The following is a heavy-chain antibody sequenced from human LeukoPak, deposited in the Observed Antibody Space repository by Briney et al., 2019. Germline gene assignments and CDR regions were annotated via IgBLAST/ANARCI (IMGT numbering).Heavy chain of an antibody. J-gene: IGHJ4*02. Sequence: GSSVKVSCKASGGTFSSYAISWVRQAPGQGLEWMGRIIPILGIANYAQKFQGRVTITADKSTSTAYMELSSLRSEDTVVYYCAISEGSTSCIDYWGQGTLVAVSS. V-gene: IGHV1-69*04. CDR3: AISEGSTSCIDY. CDR1: GGTFSSYA. D-gene: IGHD2-2*01. CDR2: IIPILGIA.